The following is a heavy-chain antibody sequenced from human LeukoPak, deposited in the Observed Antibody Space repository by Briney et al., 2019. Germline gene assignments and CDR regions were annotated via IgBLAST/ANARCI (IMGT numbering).Heavy chain of an antibody. CDR2: ISHRGST. J-gene: IGHJ1*01. V-gene: IGHV4-38-2*02. CDR1: GYSISSGYY. D-gene: IGHD6-13*01. CDR3: ARSPGIAAEDFQH. Sequence: SETLSLTCTVSGYSISSGYYWGWIRQPPGKGLEWIGSISHRGSTYYNPSLKSRVTISLDTSKNQFSLKLSSVTAADTAVYYCARSPGIAAEDFQHWGQGTLVTVSS.